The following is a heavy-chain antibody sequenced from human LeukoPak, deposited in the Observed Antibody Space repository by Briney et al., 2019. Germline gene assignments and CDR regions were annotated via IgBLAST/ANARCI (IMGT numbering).Heavy chain of an antibody. Sequence: GGSLRLSCAASGFTFSSYSMNWVRQAPGQGLEWVSSISTSSSYIYYADSVKGRFTISRDNAKNSLYLQMNSLRAEDTAVYYCARDPSPDILTGYYNPHGAFDIWGQGTMVTVSS. CDR2: ISTSSSYI. J-gene: IGHJ3*02. CDR1: GFTFSSYS. CDR3: ARDPSPDILTGYYNPHGAFDI. V-gene: IGHV3-21*01. D-gene: IGHD3-9*01.